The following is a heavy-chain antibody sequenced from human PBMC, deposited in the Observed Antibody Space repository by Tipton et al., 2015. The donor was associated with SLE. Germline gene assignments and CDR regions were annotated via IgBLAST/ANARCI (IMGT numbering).Heavy chain of an antibody. J-gene: IGHJ6*02. CDR1: GVSFSSYY. V-gene: IGHV4-4*07. CDR3: AVERSGAMPDLYYYGLDV. D-gene: IGHD7-27*01. Sequence: TLSLTCTVSGVSFSSYYWSWIRQPAGKGLEWIGRIYTSGRTNYNPSLKSRLPMSVDTSKNQFPLKLASVTAADTAVYYCAVERSGAMPDLYYYGLDVWGQGTTVTVSS. CDR2: IYTSGRT.